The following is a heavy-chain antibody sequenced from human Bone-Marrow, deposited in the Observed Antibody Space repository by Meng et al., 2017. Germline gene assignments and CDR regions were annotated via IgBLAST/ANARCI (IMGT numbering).Heavy chain of an antibody. CDR2: IWSDGSNK. D-gene: IGHD6-13*01. V-gene: IGHV3-33*01. Sequence: QVQLVGPGGGGVQPGRSLRLSCAASGFPFSSYGMHWVRQAPGKGLEWVAVIWSDGSNKYYAESVKGRFTISRDTSKNTLYLQMDSLRVEDTAVYYCARDLSSSSLDYRGQGTLVTVSS. CDR1: GFPFSSYG. CDR3: ARDLSSSSLDY. J-gene: IGHJ4*02.